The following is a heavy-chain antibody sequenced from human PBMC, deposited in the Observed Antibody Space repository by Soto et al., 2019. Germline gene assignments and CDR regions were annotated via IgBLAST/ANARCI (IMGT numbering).Heavy chain of an antibody. Sequence: SDTLSLSWTFSDVSINNFCWSWIRQPAGKGLEWIGRIFSSGSTSFNPSLESRVAMSVDTSKNHFSLNLSSVTAADMAVYYCAREGSYSAYNFAHGIQLWSFDFWGQGALVTVSS. CDR1: DVSINNFC. CDR3: AREGSYSAYNFAHGIQLWSFDF. V-gene: IGHV4-4*07. CDR2: IFSSGST. J-gene: IGHJ4*02. D-gene: IGHD5-12*01.